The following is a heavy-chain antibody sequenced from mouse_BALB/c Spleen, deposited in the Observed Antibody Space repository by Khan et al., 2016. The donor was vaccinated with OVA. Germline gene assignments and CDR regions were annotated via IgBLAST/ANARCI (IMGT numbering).Heavy chain of an antibody. CDR2: INPYNDYT. Sequence: VQLQQSGPELVKPGASVKMSCKASGYTFTSYVMHWVKQKPGQGLEWIGYINPYNDYTNFNEKFKGKATLTSDKSSSTAYMELSSLTSEDSAVYYCARGVFGLQTWFAYWGQGTLVTVSA. D-gene: IGHD3-1*01. CDR3: ARGVFGLQTWFAY. V-gene: IGHV1S136*01. J-gene: IGHJ3*01. CDR1: GYTFTSYV.